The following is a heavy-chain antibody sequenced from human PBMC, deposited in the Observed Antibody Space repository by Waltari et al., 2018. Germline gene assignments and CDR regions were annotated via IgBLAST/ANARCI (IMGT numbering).Heavy chain of an antibody. D-gene: IGHD3-22*01. J-gene: IGHJ3*02. Sequence: QVQLVQSGAEVKKPGSSVKVSCKASGGTFSSYAISWVRQAPGQGLEWMGGIIPIFGTANDAQKFQGRVTITADESTSTAYMELSSLRSEDTAVYYCARGNYYDSSGYYYVAFDIWGQGTMVTVSS. CDR1: GGTFSSYA. CDR3: ARGNYYDSSGYYYVAFDI. V-gene: IGHV1-69*01. CDR2: IIPIFGTA.